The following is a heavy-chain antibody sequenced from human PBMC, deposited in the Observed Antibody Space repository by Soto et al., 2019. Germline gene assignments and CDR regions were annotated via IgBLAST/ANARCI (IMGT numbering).Heavy chain of an antibody. Sequence: PSETLSLTCTVSGGSISSGDYYWSWIRQPPGKGLEWIGYIYYSGSTYYNPSLKSRVTISVDTSKNQFSLKLSSVTAADTAVYYCARDVPANVVVPAATSLWGQGTLVTVSS. V-gene: IGHV4-30-4*01. J-gene: IGHJ4*02. CDR1: GGSISSGDYY. CDR2: IYYSGST. D-gene: IGHD2-2*01. CDR3: ARDVPANVVVPAATSL.